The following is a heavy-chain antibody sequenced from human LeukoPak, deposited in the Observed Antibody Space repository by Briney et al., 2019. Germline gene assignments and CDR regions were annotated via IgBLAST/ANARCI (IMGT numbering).Heavy chain of an antibody. CDR2: IYYSGST. Sequence: SETLSLTCTVSGGSISSGGYYWSWIRQHPGKGLEWIGYIYYSGSTYYNPSLKSRVTISVDTSKNQFSLKLSSVTAADTAVYYCARVLITTLQNAFDIWGQGTMVTVSS. J-gene: IGHJ3*02. CDR1: GGSISSGGYY. V-gene: IGHV4-31*03. D-gene: IGHD3-22*01. CDR3: ARVLITTLQNAFDI.